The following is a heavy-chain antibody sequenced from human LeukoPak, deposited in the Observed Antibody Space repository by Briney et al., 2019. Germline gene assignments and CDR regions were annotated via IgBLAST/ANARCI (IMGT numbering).Heavy chain of an antibody. Sequence: PSETLSLTCAVYGGSFSGYYWSWIRQPPGKGLEWIGDINHSGSTNCNPSLKSRVTISVDTSKNQFSLKLSSVTAADTAVYYCARASWGSSVQDYYYYGMDVWGQGTTVTVSS. CDR2: INHSGST. D-gene: IGHD3-16*01. J-gene: IGHJ6*02. V-gene: IGHV4-34*01. CDR1: GGSFSGYY. CDR3: ARASWGSSVQDYYYYGMDV.